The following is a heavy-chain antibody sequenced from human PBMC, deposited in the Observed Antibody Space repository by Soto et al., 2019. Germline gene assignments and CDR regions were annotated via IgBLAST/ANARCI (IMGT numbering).Heavy chain of an antibody. Sequence: SETLSLTCTVSDGSISSLYWSWVLQPPGKGLEWIGYIYYSGSTNYNPSLRSRVTMSVDTSKIQFSLKLSSVTAADTAVYFCSRGNMPTPNYSYYGMDVLGQGNTVT. CDR1: DGSISSLY. J-gene: IGHJ6*02. V-gene: IGHV4-59*11. CDR2: IYYSGST. CDR3: SRGNMPTPNYSYYGMDV. D-gene: IGHD2-2*01.